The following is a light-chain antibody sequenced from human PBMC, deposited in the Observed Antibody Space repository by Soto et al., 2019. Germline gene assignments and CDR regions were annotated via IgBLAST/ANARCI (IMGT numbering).Light chain of an antibody. V-gene: IGLV1-47*02. CDR1: NSNIGSNF. Sequence: QSVLTQPPSASGTPGQTVTISCSGNNSNIGSNFVFWYQQFPGTAPKLLIHSDDQRPSGVPDRFSGSKSGTSASLAISGLRAEDEAEYHCAAWDDILFAAFGGGTQRTVL. J-gene: IGLJ3*02. CDR2: SDD. CDR3: AAWDDILFAA.